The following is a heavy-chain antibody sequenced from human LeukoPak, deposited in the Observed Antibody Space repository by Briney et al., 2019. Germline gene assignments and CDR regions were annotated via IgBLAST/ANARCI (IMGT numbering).Heavy chain of an antibody. D-gene: IGHD3-10*01. V-gene: IGHV3-7*01. Sequence: GGSLRLSCAASGFTFSSYWMTWVRQAPGKGLEWVANIKQVGSEKYYVDSVKGRFTISRDNAKNSLYLQMNSLRAEDTAVYFCARRSYGSGTYYHNYWGQGTLVTVS. CDR2: IKQVGSEK. CDR1: GFTFSSYW. CDR3: ARRSYGSGTYYHNY. J-gene: IGHJ4*02.